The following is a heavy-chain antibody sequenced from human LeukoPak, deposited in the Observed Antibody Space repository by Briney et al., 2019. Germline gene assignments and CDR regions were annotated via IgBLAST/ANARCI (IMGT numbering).Heavy chain of an antibody. CDR2: ISRSGNDI. CDR1: GFTFSSYS. CDR3: ARDETPYY. J-gene: IGHJ4*02. Sequence: GGSLRLSCEASGFTFSSYSMNWVRQAPGKGLEWVSCISRSGNDIYYADSVKGRFTISRDNAKNSLYLQMNSLRAEDTAVYYCARDETPYYWGQGTLVTVSS. V-gene: IGHV3-21*01.